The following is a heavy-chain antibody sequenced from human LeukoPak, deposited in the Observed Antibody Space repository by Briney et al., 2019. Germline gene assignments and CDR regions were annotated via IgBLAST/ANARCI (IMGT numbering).Heavy chain of an antibody. CDR2: ISGSGGST. CDR3: ARDLVDSSGYYYGTDAFDI. Sequence: PGGSLRLSCAASGFTFSSYAMSWVRQAPGKGLEWVSAISGSGGSTYYADSVKGRFTISRDNSKNSLYLQMNSLRAEDTAVYYCARDLVDSSGYYYGTDAFDIWGQGTMVTVSS. V-gene: IGHV3-23*01. D-gene: IGHD3-22*01. CDR1: GFTFSSYA. J-gene: IGHJ3*02.